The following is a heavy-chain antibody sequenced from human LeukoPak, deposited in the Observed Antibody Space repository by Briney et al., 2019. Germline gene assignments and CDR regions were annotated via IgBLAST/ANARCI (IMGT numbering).Heavy chain of an antibody. Sequence: GGTLGLFCAASGLTFRRYWMHWVRQAPGKGLEWVSRITSDGSSTSHADSVKGRFTTSRDNAKNTLYLQMNSLRAEDTAVYYCSRGVGATDSWGQGTLVTVSS. CDR1: GLTFRRYW. V-gene: IGHV3-74*01. CDR2: ITSDGSST. D-gene: IGHD1-26*01. CDR3: SRGVGATDS. J-gene: IGHJ4*02.